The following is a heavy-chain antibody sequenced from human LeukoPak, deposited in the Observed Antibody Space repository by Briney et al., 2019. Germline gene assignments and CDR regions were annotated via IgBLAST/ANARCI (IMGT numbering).Heavy chain of an antibody. V-gene: IGHV1-18*01. CDR1: GYTFTSYG. CDR3: ARVRNQFLTGYSPQLFDY. D-gene: IGHD3-9*01. J-gene: IGHJ4*02. Sequence: GASVKVSCKASGYTFTSYGISWLRQAPGQGLEWMGWFSAYNGNTNYAQKLQGRVTMTTDTSTSTAYMELRSLRSDDTAVYYCARVRNQFLTGYSPQLFDYWGQGTLVTVSS. CDR2: FSAYNGNT.